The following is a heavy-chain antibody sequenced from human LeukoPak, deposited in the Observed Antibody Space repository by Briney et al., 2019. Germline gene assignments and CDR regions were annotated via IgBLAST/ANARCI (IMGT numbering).Heavy chain of an antibody. V-gene: IGHV4-59*01. J-gene: IGHJ2*01. D-gene: IGHD4-17*01. Sequence: SETLSLTCTVSGGSISSYYWSWIRQPPGKGLEWIGYIYYSGSTNYNPSLKSRVTISVDTSKNQFSLKLSSVTAADMAVYYCARGRYGDYWYFDLWGRGTLVTVSS. CDR2: IYYSGST. CDR3: ARGRYGDYWYFDL. CDR1: GGSISSYY.